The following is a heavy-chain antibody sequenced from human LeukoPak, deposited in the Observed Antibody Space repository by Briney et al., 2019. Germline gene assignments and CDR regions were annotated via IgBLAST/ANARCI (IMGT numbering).Heavy chain of an antibody. Sequence: PGGSLRLSCAASGFTFSSYWMHWVRQAPGKGLVWVSRIKSDGSTNYADSVKGRFTISRDNAKNTLSLQMNSLRAEDTGVYYCARAPSEIGGYYPEYFRHWDQGTLVTVSS. V-gene: IGHV3-74*01. CDR3: ARAPSEIGGYYPEYFRH. CDR2: IKSDGST. CDR1: GFTFSSYW. D-gene: IGHD3-22*01. J-gene: IGHJ1*01.